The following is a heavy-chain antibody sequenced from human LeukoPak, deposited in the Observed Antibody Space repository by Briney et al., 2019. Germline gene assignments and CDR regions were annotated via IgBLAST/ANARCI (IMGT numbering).Heavy chain of an antibody. J-gene: IGHJ4*02. V-gene: IGHV4-31*03. CDR1: GGSITSGGYY. D-gene: IGHD1-7*01. Sequence: KPSQTLSLTCTVSGGSITSGGYYWSCIPQHPGKGLEWIGYISSSGTTYYNPSLKSRVTISLDTSKNQFSLNLSSVSAADTAVYYCARDIWNYYFDYWGRGTLVSVSS. CDR2: ISSSGTT. CDR3: ARDIWNYYFDY.